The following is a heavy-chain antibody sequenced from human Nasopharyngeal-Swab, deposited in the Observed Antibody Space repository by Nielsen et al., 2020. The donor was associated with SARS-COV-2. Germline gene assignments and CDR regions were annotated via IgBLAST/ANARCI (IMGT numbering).Heavy chain of an antibody. CDR2: ISSSSSTI. CDR1: GFTFSSYS. Sequence: GESLKISCAAPGFTFSSYSMNWVRQAPGKGLEWVSYISSSSSTIYYADSVKGRFTISRDNAKNSLYLQMNSLRDEDTAVYYCAREPAARPPAPDYYYYYGMDVWGQGTTVTVSS. CDR3: AREPAARPPAPDYYYYYGMDV. V-gene: IGHV3-48*02. D-gene: IGHD6-6*01. J-gene: IGHJ6*02.